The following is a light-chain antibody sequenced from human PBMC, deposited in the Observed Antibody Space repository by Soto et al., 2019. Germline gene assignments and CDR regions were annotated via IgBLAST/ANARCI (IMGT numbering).Light chain of an antibody. Sequence: DIQMTQSPSSLSASVGDRVTITCRASQSISRYLHWYQKMPGRAPRLLIYGASRLQSGVPTRFSGTGTGTESTLTISSLQPDDYGTYYYQQTYDTPALTFGGGTRVEIK. CDR2: GAS. CDR3: QQTYDTPALT. J-gene: IGKJ4*01. CDR1: QSISRY. V-gene: IGKV1-39*01.